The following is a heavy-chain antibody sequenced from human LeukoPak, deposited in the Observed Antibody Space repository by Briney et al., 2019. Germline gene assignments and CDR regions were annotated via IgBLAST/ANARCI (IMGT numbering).Heavy chain of an antibody. Sequence: GTLSLTCAVSGGSISSSNWWSWVRQAPGQGLEWVSVIYSGGSTFYADSVKGRFTISRDNSKNTLFLQMHSLRAEDTAVYYCARGAIFVGGVGAQDYWGQGTLVTVSS. CDR1: GGSISSSNW. J-gene: IGHJ4*02. D-gene: IGHD1-26*01. V-gene: IGHV3-53*01. CDR2: IYSGGST. CDR3: ARGAIFVGGVGAQDY.